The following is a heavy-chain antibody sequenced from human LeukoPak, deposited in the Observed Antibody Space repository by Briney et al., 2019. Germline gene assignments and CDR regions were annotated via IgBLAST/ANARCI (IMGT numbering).Heavy chain of an antibody. V-gene: IGHV4-59*11. CDR3: ARVRSAAATNAFDY. CDR1: GGSISGHY. CDR2: IFYSGRT. Sequence: SETLSLTCTVSGGSISGHYGSWIRQPPGRGLGWIGYIFYSGRTNYNPSLKSRVTMSVDTSKNQFSLQLSSVTAADTAVYYCARVRSAAATNAFDYCGQGTLVTVSS. D-gene: IGHD6-13*01. J-gene: IGHJ4*02.